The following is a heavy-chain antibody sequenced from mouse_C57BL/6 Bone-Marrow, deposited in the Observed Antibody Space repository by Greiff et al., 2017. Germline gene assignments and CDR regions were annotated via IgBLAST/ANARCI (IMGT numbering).Heavy chain of an antibody. CDR2: IYPRDGST. D-gene: IGHD1-1*01. Sequence: QVQLQQSGPELVKPGASVKLSCKASGYTFTSYAINWVKQRPGQGLEWIGWIYPRDGSTKYNEKFKGTATLTVDTSSSTAYMELHSLTSEDSAVDFCAGAGYYGWFAYWGQGTLVTVSA. J-gene: IGHJ3*01. V-gene: IGHV1-85*01. CDR3: AGAGYYGWFAY. CDR1: GYTFTSYA.